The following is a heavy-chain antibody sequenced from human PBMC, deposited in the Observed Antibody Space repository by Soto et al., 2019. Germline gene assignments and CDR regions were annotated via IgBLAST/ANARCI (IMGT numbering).Heavy chain of an antibody. CDR3: ARGGGDYYYYGMDA. CDR1: GGTFSSYA. CDR2: IIPIFGTA. D-gene: IGHD3-16*01. V-gene: IGHV1-69*12. Sequence: QVQLVQSGAEVKKPGSSVKVSCKASGGTFSSYAISWVRQAPGQGLEWMGGIIPIFGTANYAQKFQGRVTITADESTSTAYMELSGLRSEDTAVYYCARGGGDYYYYGMDAWGQGTTVTVSS. J-gene: IGHJ6*02.